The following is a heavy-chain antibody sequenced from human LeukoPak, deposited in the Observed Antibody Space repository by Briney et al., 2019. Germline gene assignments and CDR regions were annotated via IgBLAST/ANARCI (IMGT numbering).Heavy chain of an antibody. V-gene: IGHV1-2*02. CDR3: ARDLYNYGSFDP. CDR1: GYTXTGYY. CDR2: INARTGVT. Sequence: GASVRVSCKASGYTXTGYYMHWVRQAPGQGLEWMGWINARTGVTNYEQKFQGRVSLTRDTSISTAYMELTGLRSDDTAVYYCARDLYNYGSFDPWGQGTLVTVAS. J-gene: IGHJ5*02. D-gene: IGHD3-10*01.